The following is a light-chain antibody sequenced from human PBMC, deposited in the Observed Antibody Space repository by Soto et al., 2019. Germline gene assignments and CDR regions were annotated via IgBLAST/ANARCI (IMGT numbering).Light chain of an antibody. J-gene: IGKJ2*01. CDR3: QQSYSTLYT. Sequence: DIQMTQSPSTLSASGGDRVTITCRASQSISTWLAWYQQRPGKAPKLLIYDASSLESGVPSRFTGRGSGTEFTLTISSLQPDDSATYYCQQSYSTLYTFGQGTKLEIK. V-gene: IGKV1-5*01. CDR2: DAS. CDR1: QSISTW.